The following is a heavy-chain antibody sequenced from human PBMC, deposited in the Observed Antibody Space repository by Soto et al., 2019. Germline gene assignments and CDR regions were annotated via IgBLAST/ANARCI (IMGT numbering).Heavy chain of an antibody. CDR1: GFTFSSYA. V-gene: IGHV3-23*01. J-gene: IGHJ3*02. D-gene: IGHD5-12*01. CDR2: ISGSGGST. CDR3: AKGADEWLQFSAAFDI. Sequence: GGSLRLSCAASGFTFSSYAMSWVRQAPGKGLEWVSAISGSGGSTYYADSVKGRFTISRDNSKNTLYLQMNSLRAEDTAVYYCAKGADEWLQFSAAFDIWGKGTMVTVSS.